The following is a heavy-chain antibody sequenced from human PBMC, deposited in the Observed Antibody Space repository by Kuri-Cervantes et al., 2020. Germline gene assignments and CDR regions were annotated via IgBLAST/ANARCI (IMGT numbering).Heavy chain of an antibody. D-gene: IGHD4-17*01. CDR2: IYHSGST. Sequence: GSLRLSCAVSGGSISSSNWWSWVRQPPGKGLEWIGEIYHSGSTNYNPSLKSRVTISVDTSKNQFSLKLSSVTAADTAVYYCAGTTVTTKVLDYWGQGTLVTVSS. J-gene: IGHJ4*02. V-gene: IGHV4-4*02. CDR1: GGSISSSNW. CDR3: AGTTVTTKVLDY.